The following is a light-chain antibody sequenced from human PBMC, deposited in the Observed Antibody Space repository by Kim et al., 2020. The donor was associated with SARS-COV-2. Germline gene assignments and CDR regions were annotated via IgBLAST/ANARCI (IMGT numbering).Light chain of an antibody. CDR1: QTIRNE. J-gene: IGKJ1*01. Sequence: ASTRDRVTITCRASQTIRNELGLYQQKPGKAPKVLIYAASTLQSGVSSRFSGSGSGTDFTLTISSLQPEDFATYYCLQDSRYPRTFGQGTKVDIK. CDR2: AAS. CDR3: LQDSRYPRT. V-gene: IGKV1-6*01.